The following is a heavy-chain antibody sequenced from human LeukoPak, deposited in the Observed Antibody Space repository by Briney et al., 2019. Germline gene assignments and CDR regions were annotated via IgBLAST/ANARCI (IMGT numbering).Heavy chain of an antibody. V-gene: IGHV3-23*01. CDR1: GFNFKNFA. J-gene: IGHJ4*02. Sequence: PGGSLRLSCAASGFNFKNFAMSWVRQTPGKGLAWVSALFGSGGTPYYVDSVEGRFTISRDNSKNILYLQLNSLRGDDTALYYCVKHQGYDYGYSPFDSWGQGTLVTVSS. CDR2: LFGSGGTP. CDR3: VKHQGYDYGYSPFDS. D-gene: IGHD5-18*01.